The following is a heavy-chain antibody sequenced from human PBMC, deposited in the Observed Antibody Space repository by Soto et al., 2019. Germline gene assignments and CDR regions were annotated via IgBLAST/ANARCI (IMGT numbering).Heavy chain of an antibody. CDR1: GGSISSGNFY. V-gene: IGHV4-31*02. J-gene: IGHJ4*02. CDR3: AHDSHGGNSYIDL. CDR2: IYFSGST. D-gene: IGHD1-26*01. Sequence: SETLSLTCTVSGGSISSGNFYWSWIRQPPGKGLEWIGYIYFSGSTSYSPSLKSRLTISLNTSNNQFSLKLTSVTAADTAVYYCAHDSHGGNSYIDLCGQGVLVTVSA.